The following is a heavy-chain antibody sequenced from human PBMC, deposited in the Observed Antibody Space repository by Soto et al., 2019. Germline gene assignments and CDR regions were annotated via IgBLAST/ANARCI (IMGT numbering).Heavy chain of an antibody. CDR2: INHSGST. J-gene: IGHJ4*02. Sequence: SETLSLTCAVYGGSFSGYYWSWIRQPPGKGLEWIGEINHSGSTNYNPSLKSRVTISVDTSKNQFSLKLSSVTAADTAVYYCATRQETGEDYWGQGTLVTVSS. CDR3: ATRQETGEDY. D-gene: IGHD7-27*01. CDR1: GGSFSGYY. V-gene: IGHV4-34*01.